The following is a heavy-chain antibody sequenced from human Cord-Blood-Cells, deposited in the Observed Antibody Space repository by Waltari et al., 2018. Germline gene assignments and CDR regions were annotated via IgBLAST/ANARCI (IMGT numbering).Heavy chain of an antibody. CDR1: GGTFRSHA. CDR3: ASSPGSVGVVIKFDY. J-gene: IGHJ4*02. CDR2: IIPSLSIA. Sequence: QLQLVQSGAEVQKPGSSVKVSSTASGGTFRSHAISWVRPPPGQGLEWMGRIIPSLSIANYAQKCQGRVTMTADKATSTAYMELSSLRSEDTAVYSCASSPGSVGVVIKFDYWGQGTLVTVSS. V-gene: IGHV1-69*09. D-gene: IGHD3-3*01.